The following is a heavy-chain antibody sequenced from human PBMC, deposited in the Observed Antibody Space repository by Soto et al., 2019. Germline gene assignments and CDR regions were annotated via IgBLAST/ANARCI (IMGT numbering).Heavy chain of an antibody. D-gene: IGHD5-18*01. CDR3: ARGIPRGYSYGSYYFDY. Sequence: LRLSCAASGFTVSSNYMTWVRQAPGKGLEWVSVIYSGGRTYCADSVKGRFTISRDNSKNTLYLQMNSLRAEDTAVYYCARGIPRGYSYGSYYFDYWGQGTLVTVSS. CDR2: IYSGGRT. J-gene: IGHJ4*02. V-gene: IGHV3-53*01. CDR1: GFTVSSNY.